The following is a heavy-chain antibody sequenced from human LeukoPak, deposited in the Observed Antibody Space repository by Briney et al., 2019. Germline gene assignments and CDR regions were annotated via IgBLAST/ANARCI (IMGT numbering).Heavy chain of an antibody. D-gene: IGHD3-9*01. Sequence: PGGSLRLSCAASGFTLSSYWMSWVRQAQGKGLEWVANIKQDGSATYYVDSVKGRFTISRDNAKNSLYLQMNSLRAEDTAVFFFQAEDGIRDFDWLSPFDYWGQGTLVTVSS. CDR1: GFTLSSYW. V-gene: IGHV3-7*01. CDR3: QAEDGIRDFDWLSPFDY. CDR2: IKQDGSAT. J-gene: IGHJ4*02.